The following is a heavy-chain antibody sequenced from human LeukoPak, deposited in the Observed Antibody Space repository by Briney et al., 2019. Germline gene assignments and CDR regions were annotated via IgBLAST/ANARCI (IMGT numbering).Heavy chain of an antibody. CDR2: ISGSGDIT. D-gene: IGHD6-13*01. CDR3: AKPNLPIAAAGTVDY. Sequence: PGGSLRLSCAASGFTVSAYVMSWVRQAPGKGLEWVSSISGSGDITYYADSVKGRFTISRDNSRNTLHLQMNSLRAEDTAVYYCAKPNLPIAAAGTVDYWGQGTLVTVSS. CDR1: GFTVSAYV. V-gene: IGHV3-23*01. J-gene: IGHJ4*02.